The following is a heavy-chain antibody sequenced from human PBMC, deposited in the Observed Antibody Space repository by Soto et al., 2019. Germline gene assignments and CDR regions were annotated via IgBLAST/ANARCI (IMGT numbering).Heavy chain of an antibody. CDR2: IIPIFGTA. CDR3: ASDLVRGVKTVITYYYGMDV. J-gene: IGHJ6*02. CDR1: GGTFSSYA. D-gene: IGHD3-10*02. Sequence: SVKVSCKASGGTFSSYAISWVRQAPGQGLEWMGGIIPIFGTANYAQKFQGRVTITADESTSTAYMELSSLRSEDTAVYYCASDLVRGVKTVITYYYGMDVWGQGTTVTVSS. V-gene: IGHV1-69*13.